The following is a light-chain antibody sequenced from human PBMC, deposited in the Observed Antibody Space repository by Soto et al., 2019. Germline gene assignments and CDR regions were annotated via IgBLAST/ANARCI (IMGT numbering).Light chain of an antibody. Sequence: DIVMTQSPLSLPVTPGEPASISCSSSQSLLQSNGYNYLDWYLQKPGQSPKLLIYFGSYRASGVPDRFRGRGSCTNFTLKIRRVEAEDVGVYYCMQAQQTPPTFGQGTKVEIK. V-gene: IGKV2-28*01. CDR1: QSLLQSNGYNY. CDR2: FGS. CDR3: MQAQQTPPT. J-gene: IGKJ1*01.